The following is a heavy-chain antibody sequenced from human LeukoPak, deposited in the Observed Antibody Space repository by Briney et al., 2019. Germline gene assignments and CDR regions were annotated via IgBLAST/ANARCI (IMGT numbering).Heavy chain of an antibody. D-gene: IGHD3-22*01. Sequence: SETLSLTCTVSGGSISSGSYYWSWIRQPAGKGLEWIGRIYTSGSTNYNPSLKSRVTISVDTSKNRFSLKLSSVTAADTAVYYCARDSYYDSSGYYAFGIWGQGTMVTVSS. J-gene: IGHJ3*02. CDR2: IYTSGST. CDR3: ARDSYYDSSGYYAFGI. CDR1: GGSISSGSYY. V-gene: IGHV4-61*02.